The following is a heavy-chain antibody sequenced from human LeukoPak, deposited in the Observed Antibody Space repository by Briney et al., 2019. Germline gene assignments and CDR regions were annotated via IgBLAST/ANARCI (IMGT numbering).Heavy chain of an antibody. V-gene: IGHV1-8*01. Sequence: GASVKVSCKASGYTFTNYDINWVRQATGQGLGWMGWMNPNSGNTGYAQKFQGRVTMTRNTSISTAYMELSSLISEDTALYYCARDIAGATKGGWFDTWSQGTPVTVSS. D-gene: IGHD1-26*01. J-gene: IGHJ5*02. CDR3: ARDIAGATKGGWFDT. CDR2: MNPNSGNT. CDR1: GYTFTNYD.